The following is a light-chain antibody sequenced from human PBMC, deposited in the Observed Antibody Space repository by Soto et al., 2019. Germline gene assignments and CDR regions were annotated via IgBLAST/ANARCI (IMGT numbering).Light chain of an antibody. CDR1: SSDVGGYNY. J-gene: IGLJ1*01. CDR3: SSYTASNTRQIV. CDR2: DVS. Sequence: QSMLTQPASVYGSTGRSITIYCTGTSSDVGGYNYVSWYQHHPGKAPKLLIYDVSNRPSGISNRFSGSKSDNTASLTISGLQPEDEADYYCSSYTASNTRQIVFGTGTKVTVL. V-gene: IGLV2-14*03.